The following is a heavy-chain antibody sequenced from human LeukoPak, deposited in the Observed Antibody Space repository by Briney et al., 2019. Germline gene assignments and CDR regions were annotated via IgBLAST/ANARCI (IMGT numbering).Heavy chain of an antibody. CDR1: GGSINSGDYY. CDR3: ARGVVAAAGRTFDF. J-gene: IGHJ4*02. D-gene: IGHD6-13*01. V-gene: IGHV4-39*07. CDR2: ISSGGSA. Sequence: SETLSLTCTVSGGSINSGDYYWAWIRQPPGKGLEWMGGISSGGSAFYNPSVKSRVTISLDTSRNQFSLKLTSVTAADTAFYYCARGVVAAAGRTFDFWGQGTLVTVSS.